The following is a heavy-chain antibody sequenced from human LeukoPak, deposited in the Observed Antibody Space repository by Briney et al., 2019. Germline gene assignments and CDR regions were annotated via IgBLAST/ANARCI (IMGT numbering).Heavy chain of an antibody. D-gene: IGHD6-13*01. J-gene: IGHJ4*02. V-gene: IGHV1-46*01. CDR1: GYNFTSYY. Sequence: ASAMVSCRACGYNFTSYYMHWVRQATGQGLEWMGIINLSGGSTSSAQRFQCRATMTRDTSTSTVYMELSSLRSEDTAVYYCARDNWDSGTIDYWGQGTLVTVSS. CDR2: INLSGGST. CDR3: ARDNWDSGTIDY.